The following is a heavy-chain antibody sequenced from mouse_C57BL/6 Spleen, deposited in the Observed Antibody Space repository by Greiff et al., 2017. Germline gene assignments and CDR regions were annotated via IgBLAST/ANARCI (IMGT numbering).Heavy chain of an antibody. J-gene: IGHJ1*03. CDR2: ISSGGSYT. CDR3: ARHEDGYWYFDV. Sequence: EVKLQESGGDLVKPGGSLKLSCAASGFTFSSYGMSWVRQTPDKRLEWVATISSGGSYTYYPDSVKGRFTISRDNAKNTLYLQMSSLKSEDTAMYYCARHEDGYWYFDVWGTGTTVTVSS. V-gene: IGHV5-6*01. CDR1: GFTFSSYG. D-gene: IGHD2-3*01.